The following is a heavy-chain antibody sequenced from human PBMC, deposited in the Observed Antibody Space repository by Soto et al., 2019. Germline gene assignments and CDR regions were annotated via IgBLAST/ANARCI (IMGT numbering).Heavy chain of an antibody. J-gene: IGHJ4*02. CDR1: GGTFSSYT. D-gene: IGHD6-13*01. V-gene: IGHV1-69*02. CDR3: ASLVSTPIYSSSWYGDDY. CDR2: IIPILGIA. Sequence: QVQLVQSGAEVKKPGSSVKVSCKASGGTFSSYTISWVRQAPGQGLEWMGRIIPILGIANYAQKFQGRVTITADKSPSTAYMELSSLTSEDTAVYYCASLVSTPIYSSSWYGDDYWGQGTMVTVSS.